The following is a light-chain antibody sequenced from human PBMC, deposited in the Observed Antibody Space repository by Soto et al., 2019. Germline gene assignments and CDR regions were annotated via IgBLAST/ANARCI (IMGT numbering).Light chain of an antibody. V-gene: IGKV3-20*01. CDR3: QPYGTSPWT. J-gene: IGKJ1*01. Sequence: EMVLSQCPGTLSLYPGERATLSCSAIYSFSSCYLFWYHQKPGQSPSLLIYGASSSSTCIPDRFSGSGSGTDFILTISRLDHEDFAVYYCQPYGTSPWTFGQGTK. CDR1: YSFSSCY. CDR2: GAS.